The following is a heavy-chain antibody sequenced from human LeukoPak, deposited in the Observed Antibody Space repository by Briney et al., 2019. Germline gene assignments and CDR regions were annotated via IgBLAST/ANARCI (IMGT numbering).Heavy chain of an antibody. CDR1: GGSISSSSYY. CDR3: ARRGGDGYNYPFDY. D-gene: IGHD5-24*01. Sequence: PSETLSLTCTVSGGSISSSSYYWGWIRQPPGKGLEWIGSIYYSGSTNYNPSLKSRVTISVDTSKNQFSLKLSSVTAADTAVYYCARRGGDGYNYPFDYWGQGTLVTVSS. V-gene: IGHV4-39*07. J-gene: IGHJ4*02. CDR2: IYYSGST.